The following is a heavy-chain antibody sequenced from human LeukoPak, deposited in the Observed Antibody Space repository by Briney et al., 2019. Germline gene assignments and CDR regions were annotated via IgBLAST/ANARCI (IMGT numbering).Heavy chain of an antibody. D-gene: IGHD6-13*01. CDR2: TSDRGDYT. CDR1: GFTFTSYS. V-gene: IGHV3-23*01. Sequence: GGSLRLSCAASGFTFTSYSRSGVRQAPGKGLEWVSGTSDRGDYTYYADSVKGRFTISRDNAQNSLYLQMNSLRAEDTAVYYCARDLDLMDHIAAAGGFIAYYGMAVWGQGPTVTVSS. CDR3: ARDLDLMDHIAAAGGFIAYYGMAV. J-gene: IGHJ6*01.